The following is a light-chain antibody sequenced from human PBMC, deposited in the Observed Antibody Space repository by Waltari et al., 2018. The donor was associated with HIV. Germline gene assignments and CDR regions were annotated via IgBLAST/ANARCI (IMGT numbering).Light chain of an antibody. CDR3: GVWDSTLKQWL. CDR1: PSNVGTHW. J-gene: IGLJ3*02. Sequence: QSVLTQPPSASGAPGQTVTIPCSGSPSNVGTHWVYCYQQLPGTAPKLLIYRNYQRPSGVPDRFSSSKSGASASLIISGLRSEDEADYFCGVWDSTLKQWLFGGRTKLTVL. V-gene: IGLV1-47*01. CDR2: RNY.